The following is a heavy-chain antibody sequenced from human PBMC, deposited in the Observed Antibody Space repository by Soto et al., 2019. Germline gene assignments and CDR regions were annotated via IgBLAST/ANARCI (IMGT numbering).Heavy chain of an antibody. CDR2: ISSSGNSI. V-gene: IGHV3-21*01. Sequence: PGGSLRLSCAASGFTFSSYSMTWVRQAPGKGLECVSSISSSGNSIYYADSLKGRFTISRDNAKNSLYLQMDSLGADDTALYYCARALSSLIAVPEYWGQGTPVTVSS. J-gene: IGHJ1*01. D-gene: IGHD6-19*01. CDR1: GFTFSSYS. CDR3: ARALSSLIAVPEY.